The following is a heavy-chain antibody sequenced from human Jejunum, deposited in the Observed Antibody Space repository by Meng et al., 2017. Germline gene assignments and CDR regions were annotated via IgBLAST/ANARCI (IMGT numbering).Heavy chain of an antibody. CDR3: ARLQGRWCYNILTGVVKGDGMDV. D-gene: IGHD3-9*01. J-gene: IGHJ6*02. V-gene: IGHV5-51*01. Sequence: GESLKISCKGSGYSFTSYWIGWVRQMPGKGLEWMGSIYPGDSDTRYSPSFQGQVTISDDKSISTAYLQWSRLKASDTAIYYCARLQGRWCYNILTGVVKGDGMDVWGQGTTVTVSS. CDR1: GYSFTSYW. CDR2: IYPGDSDT.